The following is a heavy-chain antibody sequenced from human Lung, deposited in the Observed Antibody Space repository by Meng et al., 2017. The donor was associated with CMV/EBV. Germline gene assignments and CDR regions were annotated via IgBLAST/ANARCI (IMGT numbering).Heavy chain of an antibody. CDR1: GFXFSSYS. D-gene: IGHD5-18*01. CDR2: ISSSSSYI. CDR3: ARWERTAMDPYYYYGMDV. Sequence: GGSXRLXCAASGFXFSSYSMNWVRQAPGKGLEWVSSISSSSSYIYYADSVKGRFTISRDNAKNSLYLQMNSLRAEDTAVYYCARWERTAMDPYYYYGMDVXGQGXTVTVSS. J-gene: IGHJ6*02. V-gene: IGHV3-21*01.